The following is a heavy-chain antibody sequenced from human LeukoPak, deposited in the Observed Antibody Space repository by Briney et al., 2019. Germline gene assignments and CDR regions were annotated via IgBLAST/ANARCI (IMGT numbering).Heavy chain of an antibody. J-gene: IGHJ1*01. CDR1: GFTFSSYA. CDR3: ARDSGPAAVGTPGRYFQH. Sequence: GRSLRLSCAASGFTFSSYAMHWVRQAPGKGLEYVSAISSDGGSTYYANSVKGRFTISRDNSKNTLDLQMGSLRPEDMAVYYCARDSGPAAVGTPGRYFQHWGQGTLVTVSS. D-gene: IGHD6-13*01. CDR2: ISSDGGST. V-gene: IGHV3-64*01.